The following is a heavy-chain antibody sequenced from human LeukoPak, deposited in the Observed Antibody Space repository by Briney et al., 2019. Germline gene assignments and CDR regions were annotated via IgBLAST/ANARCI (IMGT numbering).Heavy chain of an antibody. CDR2: IYSGGGT. CDR1: GFTFSNFG. V-gene: IGHV3-66*01. D-gene: IGHD3-16*01. CDR3: ARSRGTFLPHDY. J-gene: IGHJ4*02. Sequence: VRSLRLSCVASGFTFSNFGMHWVRQAPGKGLEWVSVIYSGGGTYYADSVKGRFTISRDNSKNTVYLQMNSLRVEDTAVYYCARSRGTFLPHDYWGQGTLVTASS.